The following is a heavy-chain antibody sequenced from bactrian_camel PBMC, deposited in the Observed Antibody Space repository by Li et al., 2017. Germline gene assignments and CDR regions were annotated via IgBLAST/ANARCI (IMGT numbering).Heavy chain of an antibody. J-gene: IGHJ4*01. CDR3: AGEVKLGWGDCNDGPGEYIY. D-gene: IGHD5*01. CDR1: GYTYSNLC. CDR2: IDIAGT. V-gene: IGHV3S26*01. Sequence: QLVESGGGSVQAGGSPRLSCAASGYTYSNLCMGWFRQAPGKERERVARIDIAGTGYADSVKGRFTISKDNARNTLYLQMNNLEPDDTAMYYCAGEVKLGWGDCNDGPGEYIYWGQG.